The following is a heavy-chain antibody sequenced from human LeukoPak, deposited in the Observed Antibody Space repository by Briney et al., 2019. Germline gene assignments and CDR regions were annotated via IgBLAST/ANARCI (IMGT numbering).Heavy chain of an antibody. CDR3: ARQGTYSSAIGMGY. CDR1: GYTFNNHY. V-gene: IGHV1-46*02. Sequence: ASVKVSCKASGYTFNNHYMYWVRQAPGQGLEWMGVINPSGGSTSYAQKFQGRVTMTRDTSTRTVHMEVNSLRSEDTAVYYCARQGTYSSAIGMGYWGQGTLVTVSS. CDR2: INPSGGST. D-gene: IGHD6-19*01. J-gene: IGHJ4*02.